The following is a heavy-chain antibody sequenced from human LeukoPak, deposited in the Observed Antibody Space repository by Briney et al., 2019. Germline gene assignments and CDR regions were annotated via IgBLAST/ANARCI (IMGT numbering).Heavy chain of an antibody. D-gene: IGHD2-15*01. CDR2: INTNTGNP. J-gene: IGHJ6*02. CDR3: ARDSSRSYRSGGSCYSGKYYYYYGMDV. V-gene: IGHV7-4-1*02. CDR1: GYTFTSYA. Sequence: ASVKVSCKASGYTFTSYAMNWVRQAPGQGLEWMGWINTNTGNPTYAQGFTGRFVFSLDTSVSTAYLQISSLKAEDTAVYYCARDSSRSYRSGGSCYSGKYYYYYGMDVWGQGTTVTVSS.